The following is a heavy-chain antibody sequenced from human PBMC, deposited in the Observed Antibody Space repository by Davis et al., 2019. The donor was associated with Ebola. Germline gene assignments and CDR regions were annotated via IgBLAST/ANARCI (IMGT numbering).Heavy chain of an antibody. V-gene: IGHV4-59*01. D-gene: IGHD3-3*01. CDR1: GGSISSYY. J-gene: IGHJ4*02. CDR3: ARVGPYYDFWSGYPDYYFDY. CDR2: IYYSGST. Sequence: PSETLSLTCTVSGGSISSYYWSWIRQPPGKGLEWIGYIYYSGSTNYNPSLKSRVTISVDTSKNQFSLKLSSVTAADTAVYYCARVGPYYDFWSGYPDYYFDYWGQGTLVTVSS.